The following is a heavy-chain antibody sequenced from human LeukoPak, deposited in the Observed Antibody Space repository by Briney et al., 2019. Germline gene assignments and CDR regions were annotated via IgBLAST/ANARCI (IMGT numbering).Heavy chain of an antibody. CDR3: ARDQGQLGSGNWFDP. CDR2: IYYSGCT. J-gene: IGHJ5*02. D-gene: IGHD6-13*01. CDR1: GGSISSGGYS. V-gene: IGHV4-31*03. Sequence: PSQTLSLTCTVSGGSISSGGYSWSWIRQHPGKGLEWIGYIYYSGCTYYNPSLKSRVTISVDTSKNQFSLKLSSVTAADTAVYYCARDQGQLGSGNWFDPWGQGTLVTVSS.